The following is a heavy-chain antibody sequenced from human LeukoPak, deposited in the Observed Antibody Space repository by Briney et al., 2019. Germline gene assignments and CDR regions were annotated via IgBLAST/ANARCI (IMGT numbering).Heavy chain of an antibody. CDR3: ANTPTSYY. J-gene: IGHJ4*02. V-gene: IGHV3-23*01. Sequence: PGGSLRLSCAASGFTFSNAWMSWVRQAPGKGLEWVSSINGGGGSTFYADSVKGRFTISRDNSKNTLYLQMNSLRAEDTAVYYCANTPTSYYWGQGTLVTVSS. D-gene: IGHD2/OR15-2a*01. CDR2: INGGGGST. CDR1: GFTFSNAW.